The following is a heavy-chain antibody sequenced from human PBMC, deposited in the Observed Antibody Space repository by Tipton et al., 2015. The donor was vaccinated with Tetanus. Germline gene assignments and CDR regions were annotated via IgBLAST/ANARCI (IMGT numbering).Heavy chain of an antibody. CDR1: GGSVSSDSYY. J-gene: IGHJ4*02. Sequence: TLSLTCSVSGGSVSSDSYYWTWIRQPPGKGLEWIGYVHYSGNTNYNPSLKSRVTISMDTSQNQFSLKGSSVTAADTAVYYCANFKNSSPSNPDYWGQGTLVSVSS. V-gene: IGHV4-61*01. CDR2: VHYSGNT. D-gene: IGHD6-6*01. CDR3: ANFKNSSPSNPDY.